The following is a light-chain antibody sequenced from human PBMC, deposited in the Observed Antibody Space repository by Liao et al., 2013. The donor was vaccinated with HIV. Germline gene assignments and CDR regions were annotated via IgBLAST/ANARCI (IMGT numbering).Light chain of an antibody. CDR1: KLGDKF. CDR2: QDF. J-gene: IGLJ2*01. CDR3: QAWDRSAAVV. Sequence: SYELTQPPSVSVSPGQTATIPCSGDKLGDKFACWYQQKPGQSPVVVIYQDFLRPSGIPERFSGSNSGNTATLTISGTQAVDEADYFCQAWDRSAAVVFGGGTKLTVL. V-gene: IGLV3-1*01.